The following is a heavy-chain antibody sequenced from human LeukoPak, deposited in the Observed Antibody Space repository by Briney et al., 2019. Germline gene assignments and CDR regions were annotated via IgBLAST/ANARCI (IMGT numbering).Heavy chain of an antibody. J-gene: IGHJ5*02. Sequence: SQTLSLTCTVSGVSISSGGYYWSWIRQPPGKGLEWIGYIYHSGSTYYNPSLKSRVTISVDRSKNQFSLKLSSVTAADTAVYYCATYRITIFGVVTSFDPWGQGTLVTVSS. CDR3: ATYRITIFGVVTSFDP. D-gene: IGHD3-3*01. V-gene: IGHV4-30-2*01. CDR2: IYHSGST. CDR1: GVSISSGGYY.